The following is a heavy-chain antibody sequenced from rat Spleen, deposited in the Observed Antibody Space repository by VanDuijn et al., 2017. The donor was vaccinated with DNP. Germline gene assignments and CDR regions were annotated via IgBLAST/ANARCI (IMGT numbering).Heavy chain of an antibody. Sequence: EVQLVESGGGPVQPGRSLKLSCVASGFIFSNYWMTWIRQAPGKGLEWVASISNTGDNTYYSDSVKGRFSLSRDNAKSTLYLQRDSLRSGDTATYYCAGRPPPTRGPFDYWGQGVTVTVSS. CDR3: AGRPPPTRGPFDY. CDR1: GFIFSNYW. D-gene: IGHD1-4*01. V-gene: IGHV5-31*01. CDR2: ISNTGDNT. J-gene: IGHJ2*01.